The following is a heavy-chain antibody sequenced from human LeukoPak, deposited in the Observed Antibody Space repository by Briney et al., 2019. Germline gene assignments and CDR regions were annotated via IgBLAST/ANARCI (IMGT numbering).Heavy chain of an antibody. CDR1: GGTFSSYA. J-gene: IGHJ1*01. CDR2: IIPIFGTA. Sequence: SVKLSCKASGGTFSSYAISWVRQAPGQGLEWMGGIIPIFGTANYAQKFQGRVTITTGESTSTAYMELSSLRSEDTGVHYCALLGVYHYDSSGYPPSQHRGQGNLGTVSS. V-gene: IGHV1-69*05. D-gene: IGHD3-22*01. CDR3: ALLGVYHYDSSGYPPSQH.